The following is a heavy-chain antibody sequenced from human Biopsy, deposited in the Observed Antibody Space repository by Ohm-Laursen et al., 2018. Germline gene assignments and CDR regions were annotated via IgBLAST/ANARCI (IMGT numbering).Heavy chain of an antibody. J-gene: IGHJ6*02. V-gene: IGHV3-21*01. CDR2: ISETSSHI. Sequence: SLRLSCTASGFSVSSYGMNWVRQAPGKRLEWISYISETSSHIYDADSVRGRFTVARDIAKNSLYLQLNSLRVEDTAVYYCARDSSRRAREGGMDVWGQGTTVTVSS. CDR1: GFSVSSYG. D-gene: IGHD6-6*01. CDR3: ARDSSRRAREGGMDV.